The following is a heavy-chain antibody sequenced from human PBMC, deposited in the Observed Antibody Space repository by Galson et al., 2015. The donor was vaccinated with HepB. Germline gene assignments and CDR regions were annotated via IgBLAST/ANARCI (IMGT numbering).Heavy chain of an antibody. V-gene: IGHV3-21*01. CDR1: GFSFSIYS. Sequence: SLRLSCAASGFSFSIYSMNWVRQAPGKGLEWVSSISSSSSYIYYADSVKGRFTISRDNAKNSLYPQMNSLRAEDTAVYYCARATYYDFWSGYGYWGQGTLVTVSS. CDR3: ARATYYDFWSGYGY. CDR2: ISSSSSYI. D-gene: IGHD3-3*01. J-gene: IGHJ4*02.